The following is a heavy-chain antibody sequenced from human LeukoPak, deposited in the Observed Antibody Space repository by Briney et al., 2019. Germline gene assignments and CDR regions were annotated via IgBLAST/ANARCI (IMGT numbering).Heavy chain of an antibody. CDR1: GGPISSGGYY. D-gene: IGHD2-2*01. CDR2: IYYSGST. J-gene: IGHJ6*02. Sequence: SETLSLTCTVSGGPISSGGYYWSWIRQHPGKGLEWIGYIYYSGSTYYNPSLKSRVTISVDTSKNQFSLKLSSVTAADTAVYYRARDPIGPYSTSSYGMDVWGQGTTVTVSS. CDR3: ARDPIGPYSTSSYGMDV. V-gene: IGHV4-31*03.